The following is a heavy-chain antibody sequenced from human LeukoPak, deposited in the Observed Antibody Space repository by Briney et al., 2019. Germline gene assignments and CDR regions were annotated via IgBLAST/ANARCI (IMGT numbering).Heavy chain of an antibody. J-gene: IGHJ4*02. CDR3: AREVRGYDSSGYYRFDY. CDR2: INPNSGGT. CDR1: GYTFTGYY. D-gene: IGHD3-22*01. V-gene: IGHV1-2*02. Sequence: ASVKVSCKASGYTFTGYYMHWVRQAPGQGLEWMGWINPNSGGTNYAQKFQGRVTMTRDTSTSTVYMELSSLRSEDTAVYYCAREVRGYDSSGYYRFDYWGQGTLVTVSS.